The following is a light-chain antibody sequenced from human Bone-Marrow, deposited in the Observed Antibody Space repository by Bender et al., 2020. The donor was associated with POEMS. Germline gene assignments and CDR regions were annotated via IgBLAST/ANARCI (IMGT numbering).Light chain of an antibody. J-gene: IGLJ1*01. Sequence: QSALTQPASVSGSPGQSVTISCIGTSSDVGAYDYVSWFQHHPGQAPKLMIYDVTNRPSGISSRFSGSKSGYTASLTISGLQTGDEADYYCQSYDTSRGGYVFGSGTKVTVL. CDR1: SSDVGAYDY. V-gene: IGLV2-14*03. CDR3: QSYDTSRGGYV. CDR2: DVT.